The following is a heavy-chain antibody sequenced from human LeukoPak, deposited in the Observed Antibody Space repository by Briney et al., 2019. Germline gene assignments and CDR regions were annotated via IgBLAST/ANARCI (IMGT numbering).Heavy chain of an antibody. CDR2: ISGSGGST. CDR3: AKEGSYYYDSSGYYADY. J-gene: IGHJ4*02. Sequence: PGGSLRLSCAASGFTFSSYAMSWVRQAPGKGLEWVSAISGSGGSTYYADSVKGRFTIPRDNSKNTLYLQMNSLRAEDTAVYYCAKEGSYYYDSSGYYADYWGQGTLVTVSS. D-gene: IGHD3-22*01. V-gene: IGHV3-23*01. CDR1: GFTFSSYA.